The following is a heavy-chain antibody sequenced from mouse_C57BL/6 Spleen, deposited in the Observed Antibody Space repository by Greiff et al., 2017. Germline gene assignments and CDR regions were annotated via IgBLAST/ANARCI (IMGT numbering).Heavy chain of an antibody. V-gene: IGHV1-64*01. CDR2: IHPNSGST. J-gene: IGHJ2*01. CDR1: GYTFTSYW. CDR3: ARVFTTVDYFDY. D-gene: IGHD1-1*01. Sequence: QVQLQQSGAELVKPGASVKLSCKASGYTFTSYWMHWVKQRPGQGLEWIGMIHPNSGSTNYNEKFKSKATLTVDKSSSTAYMQLSSLTSEDSAVYYCARVFTTVDYFDYWGQGTTLTVSS.